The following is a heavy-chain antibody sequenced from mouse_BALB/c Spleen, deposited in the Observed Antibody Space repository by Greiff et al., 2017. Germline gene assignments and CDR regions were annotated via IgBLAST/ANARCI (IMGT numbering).Heavy chain of an antibody. V-gene: IGHV6-6*02. CDR3: TRIGSSLYAMDY. J-gene: IGHJ4*01. D-gene: IGHD1-1*01. Sequence: EVMLVESGGGLVQPGGSMKLSCVASGFTFSNYWMNWVRQSPEKGLEWVAEIRLKSNNYATHYAESVKGRFTISRDDSKSSVYLQMNNLRAEDTGIYYCTRIGSSLYAMDYWGQGTSVTVSS. CDR1: GFTFSNYW. CDR2: IRLKSNNYAT.